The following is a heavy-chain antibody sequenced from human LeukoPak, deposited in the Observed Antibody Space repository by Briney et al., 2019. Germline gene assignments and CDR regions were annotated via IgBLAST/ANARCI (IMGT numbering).Heavy chain of an antibody. J-gene: IGHJ4*02. Sequence: PGGSLRLSCAASGFTFSSYAMSWVRQAPGKGLEWVSAISGSGGSTYYADSVEGRFTISRDNSKNTLYLQMNSLRAEDTAVYYCAKDSDYDFWSGYCFDYWGQGTLVTVSS. CDR1: GFTFSSYA. D-gene: IGHD3-3*01. V-gene: IGHV3-23*01. CDR3: AKDSDYDFWSGYCFDY. CDR2: ISGSGGST.